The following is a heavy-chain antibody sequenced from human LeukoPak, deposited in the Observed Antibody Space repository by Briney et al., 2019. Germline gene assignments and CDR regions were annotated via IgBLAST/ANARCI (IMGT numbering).Heavy chain of an antibody. Sequence: ASVKVSCKASGYTFTNYAMNWVRQAPGQGLEWMGWINTRTGNPTYAQGFTGRFVFSLDTSVSTAYLQISSLKAEDTAVYYCARHDIAVAGTEFDYWGQGTLVTVSS. D-gene: IGHD6-19*01. CDR2: INTRTGNP. J-gene: IGHJ4*02. V-gene: IGHV7-4-1*02. CDR3: ARHDIAVAGTEFDY. CDR1: GYTFTNYA.